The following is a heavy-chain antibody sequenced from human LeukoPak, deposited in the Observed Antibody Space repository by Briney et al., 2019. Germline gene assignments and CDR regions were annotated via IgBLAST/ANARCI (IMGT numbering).Heavy chain of an antibody. CDR1: GFTFSSYG. V-gene: IGHV3-30*02. CDR3: AKDGYDFWSGHYNPEYFQH. Sequence: GGSLRLSCAASGFTFSSYGMHWVRQAPGKGLEWVAFIRYDGSNKYYADSVKGRFTISRDNSKNTLYLQMNSLRAEDTAVYYCAKDGYDFWSGHYNPEYFQHWGQGTLVTVSS. CDR2: IRYDGSNK. J-gene: IGHJ1*01. D-gene: IGHD3-3*01.